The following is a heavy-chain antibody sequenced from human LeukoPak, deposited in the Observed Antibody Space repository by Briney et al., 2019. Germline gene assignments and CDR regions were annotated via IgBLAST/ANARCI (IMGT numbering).Heavy chain of an antibody. D-gene: IGHD6-13*01. CDR2: IYHSGST. J-gene: IGHJ4*02. CDR3: ARGNSKGGLDY. Sequence: SWVRQTAGKGLEWIGYIYHSGSTYYNPSLKSRVTISVDRSKNQFSLKLSSVTAADTAVYYCARGNSKGGLDYWGQGTLVTVSS. V-gene: IGHV4-30-2*01.